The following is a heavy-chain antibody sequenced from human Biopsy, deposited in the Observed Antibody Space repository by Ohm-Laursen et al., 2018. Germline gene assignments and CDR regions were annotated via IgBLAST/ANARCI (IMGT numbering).Heavy chain of an antibody. CDR2: VYHSGTT. CDR3: ARHDGNGPFALDS. D-gene: IGHD5-24*01. Sequence: SDTLSLTCIVSGGSISSGSNYWAWIRQPPGKGLEWIGSVYHSGTTYYSPSLKSRVTISVDTSKNQLSLKVPSVTAADTAAYYCARHDGNGPFALDSWGQGTLVTVSS. V-gene: IGHV4-39*01. CDR1: GGSISSGSNY. J-gene: IGHJ4*02.